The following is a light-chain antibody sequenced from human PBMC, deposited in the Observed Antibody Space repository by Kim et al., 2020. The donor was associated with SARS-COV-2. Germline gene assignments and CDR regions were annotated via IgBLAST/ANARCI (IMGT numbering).Light chain of an antibody. CDR1: QSVRNNY. J-gene: IGKJ2*01. Sequence: EIVLTQSPGTLSLSPGERATLSCRASQSVRNNYFAWYQQKPGQTPRLLIHAASSRATDIPDRFSGSGSGTDFTLTISRLVPEDFGVFYCQQYGSAPNTFGQGTKLEI. CDR3: QQYGSAPNT. CDR2: AAS. V-gene: IGKV3-20*01.